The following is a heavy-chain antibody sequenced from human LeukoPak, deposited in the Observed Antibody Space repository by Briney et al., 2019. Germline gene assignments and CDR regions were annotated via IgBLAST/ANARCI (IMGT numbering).Heavy chain of an antibody. V-gene: IGHV1-69*04. J-gene: IGHJ3*02. CDR2: IIPILGIA. CDR3: ARDRSDDSNSYDAFDI. Sequence: SVKVSCKASGGTFSSYAISWVRQAPGQGLEWMGRIIPILGIANYAQKFQGRVTITADKSTSTAYMELSSLRSEDTAVYYCARDRSDDSNSYDAFDIWGQGTMVSVSS. CDR1: GGTFSSYA. D-gene: IGHD4-23*01.